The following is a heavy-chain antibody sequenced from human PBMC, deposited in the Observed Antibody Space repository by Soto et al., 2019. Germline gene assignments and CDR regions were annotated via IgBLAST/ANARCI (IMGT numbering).Heavy chain of an antibody. D-gene: IGHD2-2*01. CDR3: ARSPRDIVVVPAIWFDP. V-gene: IGHV3-23*01. CDR1: GFTFSSYA. CDR2: ISGSGSTI. J-gene: IGHJ5*02. Sequence: EVQLLESGGGLVQPGGSLRLSCAASGFTFSSYAMSWVRQAPGKGLEWVSAISGSGSTIYYADSVKGRFTISRDNAKNSLYLQMNSLRAEDTAVYYCARSPRDIVVVPAIWFDPWGQGTLVTVSS.